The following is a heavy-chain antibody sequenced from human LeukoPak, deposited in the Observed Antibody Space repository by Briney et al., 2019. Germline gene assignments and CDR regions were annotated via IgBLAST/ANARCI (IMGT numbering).Heavy chain of an antibody. V-gene: IGHV3-64D*08. J-gene: IGHJ4*02. Sequence: GGSLRLSCLASGFTFNLYSMHWVRQAPGKGLEFVSVTSSDGVYTYYAYSVKGRFTISRDNSKNTVYLQMSSLGADDTAVYYCAKVLDYCDGGTCYNSGMDSWGQGTLVTVSS. CDR1: GFTFNLYS. D-gene: IGHD2-15*01. CDR3: AKVLDYCDGGTCYNSGMDS. CDR2: TSSDGVYT.